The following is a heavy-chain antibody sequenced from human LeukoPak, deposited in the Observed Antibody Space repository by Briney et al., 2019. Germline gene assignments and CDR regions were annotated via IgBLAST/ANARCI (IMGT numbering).Heavy chain of an antibody. CDR1: GGSISSGGYH. Sequence: SETLSLTCTVSGGSISSGGYHWSWIRQHPGKGLEWIGYIYYSGSTYYNPSLKSRVTISVDTSKNQFSLKLSSVTAADTAVYYCARDRGGYCSGGSCYRFNYFDYWGQGTLVTVSS. V-gene: IGHV4-31*03. CDR2: IYYSGST. J-gene: IGHJ4*02. CDR3: ARDRGGYCSGGSCYRFNYFDY. D-gene: IGHD2-15*01.